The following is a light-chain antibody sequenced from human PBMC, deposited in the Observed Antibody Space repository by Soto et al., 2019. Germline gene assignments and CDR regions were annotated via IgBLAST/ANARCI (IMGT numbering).Light chain of an antibody. CDR1: QGISSY. V-gene: IGKV1-8*01. CDR3: QQYYSYAPYA. Sequence: AIRMTQSPSSFSASTGDRVTITCRASQGISSYLAWYQQKPGKAPKLLIYAASTLQSGVPSRFSGSGSGTAYTLTISCLQSEDFATYYCQQYYSYAPYAFGQGTKLEIK. J-gene: IGKJ2*01. CDR2: AAS.